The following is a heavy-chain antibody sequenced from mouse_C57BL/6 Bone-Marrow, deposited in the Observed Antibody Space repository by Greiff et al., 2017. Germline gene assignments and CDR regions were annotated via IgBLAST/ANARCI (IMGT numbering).Heavy chain of an antibody. Sequence: QVQLQQSGAELVRPGTSVKVSCKASGYAFTNYLIEWVKQRPGQGLEWIGVINPGSGGTNYNEKFKGKATLTADKSSSTAYMQLSSLTSEDAAVYFCESRPYYYGSSLYYFDYWGQGTTLTVSS. V-gene: IGHV1-54*01. CDR1: GYAFTNYL. D-gene: IGHD1-1*01. CDR3: ESRPYYYGSSLYYFDY. J-gene: IGHJ2*01. CDR2: INPGSGGT.